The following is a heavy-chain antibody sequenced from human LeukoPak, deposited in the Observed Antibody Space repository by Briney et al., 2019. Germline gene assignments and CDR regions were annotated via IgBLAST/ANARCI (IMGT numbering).Heavy chain of an antibody. V-gene: IGHV3-23*01. CDR2: ISGSGGST. J-gene: IGHJ4*02. CDR3: AKAPHGVVWFGEYYFDY. D-gene: IGHD3-10*01. CDR1: GFTFSSYA. Sequence: GGSLRLSCAASGFTFSSYAMSWVRQAPGKGLEWVSAISGSGGSTYYADSVKGRFTISRDNPKNTLYLQMNSLRAEDTAVYYCAKAPHGVVWFGEYYFDYWGQGTLVTVSS.